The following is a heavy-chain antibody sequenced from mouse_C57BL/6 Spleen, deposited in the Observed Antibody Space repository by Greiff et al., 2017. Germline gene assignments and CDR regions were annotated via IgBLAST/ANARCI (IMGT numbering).Heavy chain of an antibody. D-gene: IGHD1-3*01. CDR3: ARGDNCAY. Sequence: QVQLQQPGAELVKPGASVKLSCKASGYTFTSYWMQWVKQRPGQGLEWIGEIDPSDSYTNYNQKFKGKATLTVAPSSSTAYMQLSSLTSEDAAVYYCARGDNCAYWGQGTLVTVSA. CDR2: IDPSDSYT. J-gene: IGHJ3*01. V-gene: IGHV1-50*01. CDR1: GYTFTSYW.